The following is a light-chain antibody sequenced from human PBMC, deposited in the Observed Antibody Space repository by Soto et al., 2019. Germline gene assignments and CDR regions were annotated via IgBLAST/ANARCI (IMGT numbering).Light chain of an antibody. CDR2: AAS. Sequence: EIVMTQSPATLSVSPGERATLSCRASQTISDNLAWYQQRPGQSPRLLIYAASSRATGIPARFSGSGSGTEFSLTINSLQSEDFAVYYCQQYGSSPRTFGQGTKVDIK. CDR3: QQYGSSPRT. V-gene: IGKV3-15*01. J-gene: IGKJ1*01. CDR1: QTISDN.